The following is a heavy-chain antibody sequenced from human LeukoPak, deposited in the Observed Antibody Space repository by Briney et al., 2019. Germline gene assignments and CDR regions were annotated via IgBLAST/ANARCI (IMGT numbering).Heavy chain of an antibody. V-gene: IGHV4-34*01. CDR2: INHSGST. CDR1: GGSFSGCY. J-gene: IGHJ4*02. CDR3: ARVEYSSSSSFDY. Sequence: SETLSLTCAVYGGSFSGCYWSWIRQPPGKGLEWIGEINHSGSTNYNPSLKSRVTISVDTSKNQFSLKLSSVTAADTAVYYCARVEYSSSSSFDYWGQGTLVTVSS. D-gene: IGHD6-6*01.